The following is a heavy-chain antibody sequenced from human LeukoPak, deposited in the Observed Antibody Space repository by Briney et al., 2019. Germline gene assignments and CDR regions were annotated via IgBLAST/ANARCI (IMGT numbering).Heavy chain of an antibody. CDR3: AREAWGSSRSDY. CDR1: GFTFTTYA. D-gene: IGHD6-13*01. V-gene: IGHV1-3*01. J-gene: IGHJ4*02. CDR2: INAGNGNT. Sequence: ASVKVSCKTSGFTFTTYAFHWVRQAPGQSLEWMGWINAGNGNTKYSQKFQGRITISRDTSASTVSMDLSSLRSEDTSVYYCAREAWGSSRSDYWGQGTLVTVSP.